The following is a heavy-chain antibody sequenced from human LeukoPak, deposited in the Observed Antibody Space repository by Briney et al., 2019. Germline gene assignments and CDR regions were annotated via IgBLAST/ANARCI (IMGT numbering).Heavy chain of an antibody. D-gene: IGHD2-8*01. Sequence: GESLKISCKGSGYSFTSYWIGWVRQMPGKGLEWMGIIYPGDSDTRYSPSFEGQVTISADKSISTASLQWSSLKASDTATYYCARNTAGYCTNGVCPGPFNDWGQGTPVTVSS. J-gene: IGHJ4*02. CDR1: GYSFTSYW. CDR3: ARNTAGYCTNGVCPGPFND. CDR2: IYPGDSDT. V-gene: IGHV5-51*01.